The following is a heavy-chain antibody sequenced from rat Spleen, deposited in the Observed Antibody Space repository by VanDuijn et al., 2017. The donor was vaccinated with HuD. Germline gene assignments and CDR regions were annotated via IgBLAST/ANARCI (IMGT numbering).Heavy chain of an antibody. CDR3: ARPAHYYDGSYYYGGYFDY. J-gene: IGHJ2*01. D-gene: IGHD1-12*02. CDR1: GFSLSNYG. CDR2: IWGNGSP. Sequence: VQLKESGPGLVQPSQTLSLTCTVSGFSLSNYGVIWVRQPPGKGLEWMGVIWGNGSPNYNSALKSRLSIRRDTSKSQVFLKMNSLQTEDTAMYFCARPAHYYDGSYYYGGYFDYWGQGVMVTVSS. V-gene: IGHV2S61*01.